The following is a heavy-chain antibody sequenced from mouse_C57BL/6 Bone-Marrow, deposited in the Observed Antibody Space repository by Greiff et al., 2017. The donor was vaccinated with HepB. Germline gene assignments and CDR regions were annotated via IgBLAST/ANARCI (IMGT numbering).Heavy chain of an antibody. D-gene: IGHD2-4*01. CDR1: GYTFTSYW. Sequence: QVQLQQPGAELVKPGASVKLSCKASGYTFTSYWMHWVKQRPGQGLEWIGMIHPNSGSTNYNEKFKSTATLTVDKSSSTAYMQLTSQTSEDSAVYYCTRRGIYDYALYYWGQDATLTVSS. CDR3: TRRGIYDYALYY. J-gene: IGHJ2*01. CDR2: IHPNSGST. V-gene: IGHV1-64*01.